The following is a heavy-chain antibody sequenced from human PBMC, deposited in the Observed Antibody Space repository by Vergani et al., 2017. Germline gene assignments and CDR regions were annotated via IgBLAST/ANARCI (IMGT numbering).Heavy chain of an antibody. CDR2: ISGSGGNT. D-gene: IGHD2-21*01. Sequence: EVQLLESGGNLIQPGGSLRLSCEASGFTFSSYAMTWVRLAPGKGLQWVSAISGSGGNTFYTDSVKGRFTISRDNSKDTLYLQMNSLRVEDTAIYYCAKARDPNCKGGNCYSYYYGLDLWGQGTTVTVSS. CDR1: GFTFSSYA. J-gene: IGHJ6*02. V-gene: IGHV3-23*01. CDR3: AKARDPNCKGGNCYSYYYGLDL.